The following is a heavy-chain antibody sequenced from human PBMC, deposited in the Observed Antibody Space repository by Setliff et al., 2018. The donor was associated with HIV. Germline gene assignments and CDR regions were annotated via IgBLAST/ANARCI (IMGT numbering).Heavy chain of an antibody. CDR2: IYYSGST. D-gene: IGHD1-1*01. V-gene: IGHV4-30-4*08. Sequence: SETLSLTCAVSGGSITNADYYWSWIRQPPGKGLEWIGYIYYSGSTYYNPSLKSRVVISIDTSSNQFSLNLNSVTAADTAVYFCAREKHWNGPFDYWGQGKLVTVSS. CDR1: GGSITNADYY. J-gene: IGHJ4*02. CDR3: AREKHWNGPFDY.